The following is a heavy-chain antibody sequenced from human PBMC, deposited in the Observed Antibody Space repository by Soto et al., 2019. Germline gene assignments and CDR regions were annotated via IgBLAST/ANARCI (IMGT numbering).Heavy chain of an antibody. CDR3: ARAVAVPADFDY. J-gene: IGHJ4*02. CDR2: INAGNGNT. Sequence: QVQLVQSGAEEKKPGASVKVSCKASGYTFTSYAMNWVRQAPGQRLEWMGWINAGNGNTKYSQKFQGRVTITRDTSASTAYMAVSSLRSEDTAVYYCARAVAVPADFDYWGQGTLVTVSS. V-gene: IGHV1-3*05. CDR1: GYTFTSYA. D-gene: IGHD6-19*01.